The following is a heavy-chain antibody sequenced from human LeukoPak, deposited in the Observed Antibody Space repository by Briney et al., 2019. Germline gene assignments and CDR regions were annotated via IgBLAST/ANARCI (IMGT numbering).Heavy chain of an antibody. V-gene: IGHV4-34*01. D-gene: IGHD1-1*01. CDR1: GGSFSGYY. CDR2: INHSGST. J-gene: IGHJ5*02. CDR3: ARVGTGTTYNWFDP. Sequence: SETLSLTCAVYGGSFSGYYWSWIRQPPGKGLEWIGEINHSGSTNYNPSLKSRVTISVGTSKNQFSLKLSSVTAADTAVYYCARVGTGTTYNWFDPWGQGTLVTVSS.